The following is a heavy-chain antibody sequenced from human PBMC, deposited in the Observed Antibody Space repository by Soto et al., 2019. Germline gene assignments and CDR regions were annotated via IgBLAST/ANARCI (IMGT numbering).Heavy chain of an antibody. CDR1: GDSISSGDYY. V-gene: IGHV4-30-4*03. CDR3: TGAYYDIDAYILDS. J-gene: IGHJ5*01. D-gene: IGHD3-9*01. CDR2: IYYSGNT. Sequence: SETLSLTCTVSGDSISSGDYYWSWIRQPPGKGLEWIGYIYYSGNTNYNPSLKSRVTISVDTSKNEFSLKLYSVTSADTAVYYCTGAYYDIDAYILDSWGQGTLVTVSS.